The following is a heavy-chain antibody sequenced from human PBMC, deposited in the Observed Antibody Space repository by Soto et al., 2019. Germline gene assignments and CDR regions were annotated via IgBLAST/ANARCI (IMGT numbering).Heavy chain of an antibody. CDR2: IIPISGTA. J-gene: IGHJ6*02. CDR1: AGTFSSYA. Sequence: QVQLVQSGAEVKKPGSSVKVSCKASAGTFSSYAISWVRQAPGQGLEWMGGIIPISGTANYAQKFQGRVTITADESTSTVYMELSSLRSEDTAVYFCARSQGSSTSLEIYYYYYYGMDVWGQGTTVTVSS. CDR3: ARSQGSSTSLEIYYYYYYGMDV. D-gene: IGHD2-2*01. V-gene: IGHV1-69*01.